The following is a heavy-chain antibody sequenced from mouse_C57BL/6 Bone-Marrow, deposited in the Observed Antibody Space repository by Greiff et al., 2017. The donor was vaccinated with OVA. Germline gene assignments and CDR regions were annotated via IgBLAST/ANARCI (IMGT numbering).Heavy chain of an antibody. Sequence: QVQLKQSGPELVKPGASVKISCKASGYAFSSSWMNWVKQRPGKGLEWIGRIYPGDGDTNYNGKFKGKATLTADKSSSTAYMQLSSLTSEDSAVYFCARREGYYDVFYYFDYWGQGTTLTVSS. J-gene: IGHJ2*01. CDR2: IYPGDGDT. V-gene: IGHV1-82*01. CDR3: ARREGYYDVFYYFDY. D-gene: IGHD2-3*01. CDR1: GYAFSSSW.